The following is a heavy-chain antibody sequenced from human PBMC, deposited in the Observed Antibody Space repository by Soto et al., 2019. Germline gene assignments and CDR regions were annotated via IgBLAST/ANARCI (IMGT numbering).Heavy chain of an antibody. CDR2: ISGSGGST. CDR1: GFTFSSYA. CDR3: ANPNVSGTPPIDAFDI. Sequence: GVSLRLSCAASGFTFSSYAMSWVRQAPGKGLEWVSAISGSGGSTYYADSVKGRFTISRDNSKNTLYLQMNSLRAEDTAVYYCANPNVSGTPPIDAFDIWGQGTMVTVSS. V-gene: IGHV3-23*01. D-gene: IGHD6-13*01. J-gene: IGHJ3*02.